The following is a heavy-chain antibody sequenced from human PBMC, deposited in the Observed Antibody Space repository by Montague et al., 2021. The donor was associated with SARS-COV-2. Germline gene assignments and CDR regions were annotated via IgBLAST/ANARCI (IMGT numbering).Heavy chain of an antibody. J-gene: IGHJ4*02. CDR2: ISYSGST. V-gene: IGHV4-39*07. D-gene: IGHD6-13*01. CDR1: DDSSSSSIYY. CDR3: ARDHYHSSWFKY. Sequence: SETLSLTCTISDDSSSSSIYYWGWIRQPPGKGLEWIGTISYSGSTYHNPSLHSRVAISVDTSKNRFSLRLTSVTAADTAVYFCARDHYHSSWFKYWGQGTLVTVSS.